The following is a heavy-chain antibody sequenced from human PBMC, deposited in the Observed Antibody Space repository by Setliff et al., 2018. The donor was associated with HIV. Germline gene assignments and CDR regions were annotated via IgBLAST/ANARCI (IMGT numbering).Heavy chain of an antibody. J-gene: IGHJ4*02. V-gene: IGHV4-61*10. CDR2: VDYRGST. Sequence: WRRESAGNGLECMCNVDYRGSTKXXPXLKSRVTLSVDTSKNQFDLKVNSVTAADTAVYYCARGTLNYLDYWGQGALVTVSS. CDR3: ARGTLNYLDY. D-gene: IGHD2-8*01.